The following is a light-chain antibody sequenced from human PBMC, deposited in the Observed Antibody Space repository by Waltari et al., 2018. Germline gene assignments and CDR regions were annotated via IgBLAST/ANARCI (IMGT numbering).Light chain of an antibody. CDR3: QQYDNWPPLT. J-gene: IGKJ4*01. CDR1: QSVYSN. Sequence: EIVMTQSPATLSVSPGETATLSCRASQSVYSNLAWYQQKPGQAPRLLIYGASTRATGIPARFSGRGSGTEFTLTISSLQSEDFAVYYCQQYDNWPPLTFGGGTNVEIK. CDR2: GAS. V-gene: IGKV3D-15*01.